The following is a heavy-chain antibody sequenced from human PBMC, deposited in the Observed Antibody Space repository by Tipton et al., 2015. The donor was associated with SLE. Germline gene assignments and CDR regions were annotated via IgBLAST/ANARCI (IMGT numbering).Heavy chain of an antibody. CDR2: VKSKSDGGTT. V-gene: IGHV3-15*01. D-gene: IGHD1-26*01. Sequence: SLRLSCAVSGFTFSNAWMTWVRQAPGKGLEWVGRVKSKSDGGTTEYAASVKGKFTMSRDDSKNSLSLQINSLKTEDTAVYYCVRLGGVVGASTGRALDYWGQGTLVTVSS. J-gene: IGHJ4*02. CDR1: GFTFSNAW. CDR3: VRLGGVVGASTGRALDY.